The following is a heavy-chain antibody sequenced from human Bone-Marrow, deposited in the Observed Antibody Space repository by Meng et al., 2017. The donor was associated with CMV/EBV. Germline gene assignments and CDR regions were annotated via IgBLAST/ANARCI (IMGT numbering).Heavy chain of an antibody. D-gene: IGHD3-9*01. Sequence: GGSLRLSCAASGTTVSSNYMSWVRQAPGKGLEWVSVIFSDGTTYYADSVKGRFTISRDKSKNTLYLQMNSLRGEDTAVYFCARENYDILTGWDYYYYGMDVWGQGTTVTVSS. J-gene: IGHJ6*02. V-gene: IGHV3-66*01. CDR3: ARENYDILTGWDYYYYGMDV. CDR1: GTTVSSNY. CDR2: IFSDGTT.